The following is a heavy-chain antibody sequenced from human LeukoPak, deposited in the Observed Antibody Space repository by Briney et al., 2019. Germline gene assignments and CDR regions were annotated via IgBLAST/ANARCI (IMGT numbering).Heavy chain of an antibody. CDR1: GYTFTGYY. Sequence: RGASVKVSCKASGYTFTGYYMHWVRQAPGQGLEWMGWINPNSGGTNYAQKFQGRVTMTRDTSISTAYMELSRLRSDDTAVYYCARSIVVVTARAFDIWGQGTMVTVSS. V-gene: IGHV1-2*02. CDR3: ARSIVVVTARAFDI. J-gene: IGHJ3*02. CDR2: INPNSGGT. D-gene: IGHD2-21*02.